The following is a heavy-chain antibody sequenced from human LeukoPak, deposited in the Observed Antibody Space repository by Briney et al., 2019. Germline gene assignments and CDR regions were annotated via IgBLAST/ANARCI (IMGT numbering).Heavy chain of an antibody. CDR3: ASNRIAAAPKGAFDI. Sequence: WASVKVSCKASGGTFSSYAISWVRQAPGQGLEWMGGIIPIFGTANYAQKFQGRVTITTDESMSTAYMELSSLRSEDTAVYYCASNRIAAAPKGAFDIWGQGTMVTVSS. D-gene: IGHD6-13*01. V-gene: IGHV1-69*05. J-gene: IGHJ3*02. CDR1: GGTFSSYA. CDR2: IIPIFGTA.